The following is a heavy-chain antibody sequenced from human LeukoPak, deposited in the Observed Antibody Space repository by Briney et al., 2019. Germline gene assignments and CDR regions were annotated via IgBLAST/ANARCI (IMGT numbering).Heavy chain of an antibody. CDR2: ISGSGGST. CDR1: GFTFSSYA. CDR3: AKSEYSSRGTDDY. V-gene: IGHV3-23*01. Sequence: GGSLRLSCAASGFTFSSYAMSWVRQAPGKGLEWVSAISGSGGSTYYADSVKGRFTISRDNSKDTLYLQMNSLRAEDTAVYYCAKSEYSSRGTDDYWGQGTLVTVSS. D-gene: IGHD6-6*01. J-gene: IGHJ4*02.